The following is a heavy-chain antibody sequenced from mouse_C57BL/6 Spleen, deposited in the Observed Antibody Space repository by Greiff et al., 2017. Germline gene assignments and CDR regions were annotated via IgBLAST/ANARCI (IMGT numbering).Heavy chain of an antibody. V-gene: IGHV1-50*01. Sequence: QVQLKQPGAELVKPGASVKLSCKASGYTFTSYWMQWVKQRPGQGLEWIGEIDPSDSYTNYNQKFKGKATLTVDTSSSTAYMQLSSLTSEDAAVYDSARRTAQASYFDYWGQGTTLTVSS. CDR3: ARRTAQASYFDY. J-gene: IGHJ2*01. CDR2: IDPSDSYT. CDR1: GYTFTSYW. D-gene: IGHD3-2*02.